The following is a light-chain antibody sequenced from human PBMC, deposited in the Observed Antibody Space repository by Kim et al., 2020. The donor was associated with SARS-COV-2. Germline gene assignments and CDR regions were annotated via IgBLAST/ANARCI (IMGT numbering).Light chain of an antibody. J-gene: IGKJ3*01. Sequence: DIQMTQSPSSLSASVGDRVTITCRTTQSISCHLNWYQQKPGRAPKLLISAASTLQGGVPSRFSGSGSETDFTLTISSLQPEDFATYSCQQSYITPFTFGPGTKVDIK. V-gene: IGKV1-39*01. CDR3: QQSYITPFT. CDR2: AAS. CDR1: QSISCH.